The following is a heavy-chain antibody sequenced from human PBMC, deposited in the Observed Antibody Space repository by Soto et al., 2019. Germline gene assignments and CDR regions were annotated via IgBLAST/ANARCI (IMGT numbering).Heavy chain of an antibody. CDR1: GGTFSSYA. CDR3: ARDREGSSSSSPNYYYYGIDV. J-gene: IGHJ6*02. Sequence: QVQLVQSGAEVKKPGSSVKVSCKASGGTFSSYAISWVRQAPGQGLEWMGGIIPIFGTANYAQKFQGRVTITADKSTSTAYMELSSLRSEDTAVYYCARDREGSSSSSPNYYYYGIDVLGQGTTVTVSS. D-gene: IGHD6-6*01. V-gene: IGHV1-69*06. CDR2: IIPIFGTA.